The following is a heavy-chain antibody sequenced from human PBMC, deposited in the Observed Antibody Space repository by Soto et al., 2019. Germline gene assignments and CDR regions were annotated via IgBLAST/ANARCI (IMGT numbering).Heavy chain of an antibody. Sequence: ASVKVSCKVSGYTLTELSMHRVRQAPGKGIEWMGGFDPEDGETIYAQKFQGRVTMTEDTSTDTAYMELSSLRSEDTAVYYCATANSSPFDYWGQGTLVTVSS. CDR3: ATANSSPFDY. CDR2: FDPEDGET. J-gene: IGHJ4*02. V-gene: IGHV1-24*01. CDR1: GYTLTELS. D-gene: IGHD6-13*01.